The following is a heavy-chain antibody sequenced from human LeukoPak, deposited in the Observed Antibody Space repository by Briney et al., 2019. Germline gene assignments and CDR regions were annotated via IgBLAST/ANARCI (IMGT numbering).Heavy chain of an antibody. CDR1: GYTLTELS. D-gene: IGHD2/OR15-2a*01. V-gene: IGHV1-24*01. Sequence: ASVKVSCKVSGYTLTELSMHWVRQAPGKGLEWMGGFDPEDGETIYAQKFQGRVTMTEDTSTDTAYMELSSLRSEDTAVYYCATDFYRIPILDVWGQGTTVTVSS. CDR2: FDPEDGET. J-gene: IGHJ6*02. CDR3: ATDFYRIPILDV.